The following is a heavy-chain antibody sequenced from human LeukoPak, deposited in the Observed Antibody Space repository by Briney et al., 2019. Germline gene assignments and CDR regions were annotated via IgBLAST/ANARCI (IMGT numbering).Heavy chain of an antibody. V-gene: IGHV3-23*01. Sequence: GGSLRHSCAASGFTFSNYAMSWVRQAPGKGLEWVSAISGSGGSTYYADSVKGRLTISRDNSKNTLYLQMNSLIAEDTAVYYCAKLHSSGPRDYWGQGTLVNVSS. CDR1: GFTFSNYA. CDR3: AKLHSSGPRDY. D-gene: IGHD6-19*01. J-gene: IGHJ4*02. CDR2: ISGSGGST.